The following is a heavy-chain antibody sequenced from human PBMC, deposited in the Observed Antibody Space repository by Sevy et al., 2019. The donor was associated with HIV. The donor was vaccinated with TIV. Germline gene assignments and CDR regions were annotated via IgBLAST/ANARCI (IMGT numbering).Heavy chain of an antibody. J-gene: IGHJ4*02. CDR3: AKGRIPSIGTLGPFDS. V-gene: IGHV3-23*01. D-gene: IGHD6-6*01. CDR2: KTGSAGVT. CDR1: GFSLSNYA. Sequence: GGSLRLSCAASGFSLSNYAMSWVRQAPGKGLEWISTKTGSAGVTYYADSVKGRFTISRDNSKNPLFSQMNSLRAEDTALYYCAKGRIPSIGTLGPFDSWGQGTLVTVSS.